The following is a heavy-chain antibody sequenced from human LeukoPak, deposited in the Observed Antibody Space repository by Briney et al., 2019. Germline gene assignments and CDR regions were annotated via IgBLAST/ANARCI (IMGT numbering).Heavy chain of an antibody. CDR3: ARYQSRSSTSPRRGMDV. CDR2: ISYDGSNK. Sequence: GGSLRLSCAASGFTFSSYAMHWVRQAPGKGLEWVAVISYDGSNKYYADSVKGRFTISRDNSKNTLYLQMNSLRAEDTAVYYCARYQSRSSTSPRRGMDVWGQGTTVTVSS. V-gene: IGHV3-30-3*01. CDR1: GFTFSSYA. D-gene: IGHD2-2*01. J-gene: IGHJ6*02.